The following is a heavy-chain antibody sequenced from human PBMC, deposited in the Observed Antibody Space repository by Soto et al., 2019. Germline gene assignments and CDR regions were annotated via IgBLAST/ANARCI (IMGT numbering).Heavy chain of an antibody. V-gene: IGHV3-74*01. Sequence: EVHLLESGGGLVQPGGSLRLSCAASEFTFSGRSVHWVRQAPGKGLVWVSGIDKVGTDSTYADSVKGRFTSSRDNAKNTVYLQMNSLRVEDTAVYYCARGWFGPDVWGKGTTVTVSS. CDR1: EFTFSGRS. J-gene: IGHJ6*03. D-gene: IGHD3-10*01. CDR3: ARGWFGPDV. CDR2: IDKVGTDS.